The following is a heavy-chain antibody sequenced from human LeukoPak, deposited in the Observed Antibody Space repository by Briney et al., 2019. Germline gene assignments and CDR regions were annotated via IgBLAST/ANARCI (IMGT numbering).Heavy chain of an antibody. J-gene: IGHJ4*02. CDR3: ASRYSSSSGIDY. Sequence: SVKVSCKASGGTFSSYAISWVRQAPGQGLEWMGGIIPIFGTANYAQKFQGRVTITADESTSTAYMELSSLRSEDTAVYYCASRYSSSSGIDYWGQGTLVTVSS. CDR1: GGTFSSYA. CDR2: IIPIFGTA. D-gene: IGHD6-6*01. V-gene: IGHV1-69*13.